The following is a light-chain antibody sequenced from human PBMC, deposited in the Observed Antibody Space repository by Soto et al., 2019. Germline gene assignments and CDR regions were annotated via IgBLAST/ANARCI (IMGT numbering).Light chain of an antibody. CDR3: QQYNNWPPLT. Sequence: EVVVTQSPATLSVSLGGRATLSCRASQSVRTNLAWYQQKPGQAPRLLIYAASTRATGVPARFSGSGSGTEFTLTITSLQSEDSAVYYCQQYNNWPPLTFGGGTKLEVK. V-gene: IGKV3-15*01. CDR2: AAS. CDR1: QSVRTN. J-gene: IGKJ4*01.